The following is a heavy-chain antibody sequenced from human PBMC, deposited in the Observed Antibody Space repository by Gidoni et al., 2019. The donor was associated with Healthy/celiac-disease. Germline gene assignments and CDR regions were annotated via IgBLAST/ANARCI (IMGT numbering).Heavy chain of an antibody. CDR3: ARNTGVTKLLPSFFYDY. Sequence: EVQLVESGGGLVKPGGSLRLSCAASGFTFSSYSMNWVRQAPGKGLEWVSSISSSSSYIYYADSVKGRFTISRDNAKNSLYLQMNSLRAEDTAVYYCARNTGVTKLLPSFFYDYWGQGTLVTVSS. V-gene: IGHV3-21*01. D-gene: IGHD2-15*01. J-gene: IGHJ4*02. CDR2: ISSSSSYI. CDR1: GFTFSSYS.